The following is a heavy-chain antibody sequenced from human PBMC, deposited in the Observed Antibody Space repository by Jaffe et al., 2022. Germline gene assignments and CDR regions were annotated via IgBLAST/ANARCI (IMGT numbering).Heavy chain of an antibody. V-gene: IGHV4-39*01. D-gene: IGHD3-10*01. CDR3: ARLQGSYYGSGSYYNPPYYYYYYMDV. CDR1: GGSISSSSYY. J-gene: IGHJ6*03. CDR2: IYYSGST. Sequence: QLQLQESGPGLVKPSETLSLTCTVSGGSISSSSYYWGWIRQPPGKGLEWIGSIYYSGSTYYNPSLKSRVTISVDTSKNQFSLKLSSVTAADTAVYYCARLQGSYYGSGSYYNPPYYYYYYMDVWGKGTTVTVSS.